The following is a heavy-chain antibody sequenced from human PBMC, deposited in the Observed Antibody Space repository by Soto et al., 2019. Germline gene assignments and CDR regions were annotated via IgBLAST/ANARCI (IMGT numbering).Heavy chain of an antibody. CDR3: ARGRGGYDYPDDAFDI. CDR2: ISSSSSYI. J-gene: IGHJ3*02. D-gene: IGHD5-12*01. Sequence: GGSLRLSCAASGFTFSSYSMNWVRQAPGKGLEWVSSISSSSSYIYYADSVKGRFTISRDNAKNSLYLQMNSLRAEDTAVYYCARGRGGYDYPDDAFDIWGQGTMVTVSS. CDR1: GFTFSSYS. V-gene: IGHV3-21*01.